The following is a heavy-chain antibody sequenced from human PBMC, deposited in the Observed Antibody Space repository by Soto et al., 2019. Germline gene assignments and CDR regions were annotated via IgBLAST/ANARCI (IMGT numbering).Heavy chain of an antibody. Sequence: GESLRVSCVASGFISSHYAVTWVRQAPGKGLEWVSVISATGATTYYADSVRGRFTISRDNSKNTLNLQMNDLRVEDTAVIYCAKGRKSTEKDIAVMLAAASSIQHWGQGT. CDR1: GFISSHYA. D-gene: IGHD2-15*01. CDR2: ISATGATT. J-gene: IGHJ1*01. V-gene: IGHV3-23*01. CDR3: AKGRKSTEKDIAVMLAAASSIQH.